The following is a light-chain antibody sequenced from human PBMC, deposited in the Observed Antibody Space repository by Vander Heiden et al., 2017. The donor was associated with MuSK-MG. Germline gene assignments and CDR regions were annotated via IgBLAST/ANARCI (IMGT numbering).Light chain of an antibody. J-gene: IGLJ3*02. Sequence: SYVLTQPPSVSVAPGQTARITCDGNNVESKSVHWYQQKAGQAPVLVVKDDSVRPSGIPERFSGSNSGNTSTLIISRLEAGDEADYYCQIWDSISDHWVFGGGTKLTVL. CDR1: NVESKS. V-gene: IGLV3-21*02. CDR2: DDS. CDR3: QIWDSISDHWV.